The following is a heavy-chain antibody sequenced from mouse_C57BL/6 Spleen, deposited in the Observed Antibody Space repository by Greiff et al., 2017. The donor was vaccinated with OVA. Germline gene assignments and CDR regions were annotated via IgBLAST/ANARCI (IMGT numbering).Heavy chain of an antibody. J-gene: IGHJ2*01. V-gene: IGHV5-16*01. CDR2: INYDGSST. Sequence: EVMLVESEGGLVQPGSSMKLSCTASGFTFSDYYMAWVRQVPEKGLEWVANINYDGSSTYYLDSLKSRFIISRDNAKNILYLQMSSLKSEDTATYYCARGLIYYDYDKGYFDYWGQGTTLTVSS. CDR1: GFTFSDYY. D-gene: IGHD2-4*01. CDR3: ARGLIYYDYDKGYFDY.